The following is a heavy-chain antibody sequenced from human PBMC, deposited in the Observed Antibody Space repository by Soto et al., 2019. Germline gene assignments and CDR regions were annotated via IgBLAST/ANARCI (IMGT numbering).Heavy chain of an antibody. D-gene: IGHD6-19*01. Sequence: GGSLRLSCAASQFSFRSYAMTWVRQAPGKGLEWVSTISSGDTTYYADSVKGRFTISRDNSENTLYLQMNSLRAEDTAVYYCARDAGYSSGWYISDFWGQGTLVTVSS. J-gene: IGHJ4*02. V-gene: IGHV3-23*01. CDR2: ISSGDTT. CDR1: QFSFRSYA. CDR3: ARDAGYSSGWYISDF.